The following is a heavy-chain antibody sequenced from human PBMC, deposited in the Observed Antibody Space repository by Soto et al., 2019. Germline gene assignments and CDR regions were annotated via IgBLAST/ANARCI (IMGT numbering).Heavy chain of an antibody. D-gene: IGHD2-2*01. CDR1: GGTFSSYA. Sequence: ASVKVSCKASGGTFSSYAISWVRQAPGQGLEWMGGIIPIFGTANYAQKFQGRVTITADESTSTAYMELSSLRSEDTAVYYCATASYCSSTSCDPYYYYGMDVWGQGTTVSVS. CDR3: ATASYCSSTSCDPYYYYGMDV. J-gene: IGHJ6*02. V-gene: IGHV1-69*13. CDR2: IIPIFGTA.